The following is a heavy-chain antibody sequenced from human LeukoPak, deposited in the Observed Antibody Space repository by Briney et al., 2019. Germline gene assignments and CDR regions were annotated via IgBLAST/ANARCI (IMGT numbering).Heavy chain of an antibody. V-gene: IGHV4-61*02. CDR2: IYTSGST. Sequence: SETLSLTCTVSGGSISSGSYYWSWVRQPAGKGLEWIGRIYTSGSTNYNPSLKSRVTISVDTSKNQFSLKLSSVTAADTAVYYCARVGSSSWYNYYYYYMDVWGKGTTVAVSS. J-gene: IGHJ6*03. CDR3: ARVGSSSWYNYYYYYMDV. D-gene: IGHD6-13*01. CDR1: GGSISSGSYY.